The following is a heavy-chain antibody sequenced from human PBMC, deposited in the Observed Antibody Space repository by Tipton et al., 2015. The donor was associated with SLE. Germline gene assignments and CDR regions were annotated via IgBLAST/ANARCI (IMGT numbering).Heavy chain of an antibody. V-gene: IGHV1-69*05. CDR1: GYTFTSYG. Sequence: QSGAEVKKPGASVKVSCKASGYTFTSYGISWVRQAPGQGLEWMGWISPIFGTADYAQKFQDRVTITTDESTSTAYMELSSLRSEDTAVYFCARGSSAALDYLDFWGLGTLVTVSS. CDR3: ARGSSAALDYLDF. J-gene: IGHJ4*02. D-gene: IGHD6-25*01. CDR2: ISPIFGTA.